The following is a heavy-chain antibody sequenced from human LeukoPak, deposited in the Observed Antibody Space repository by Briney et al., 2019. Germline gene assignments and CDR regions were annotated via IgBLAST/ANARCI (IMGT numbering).Heavy chain of an antibody. J-gene: IGHJ3*02. Sequence: SETLSLTCAVSGVSISSSNWWSWVRQPPGKGLEWIGEIYHSGSTNYNPSLKSRVTISVDKSKNQFSLKLSSVTAADTAVYYCARASHKLTSITMVRGVINAFDIWGQGTMVTVSS. CDR2: IYHSGST. D-gene: IGHD3-10*01. CDR1: GVSISSSNW. V-gene: IGHV4-4*02. CDR3: ARASHKLTSITMVRGVINAFDI.